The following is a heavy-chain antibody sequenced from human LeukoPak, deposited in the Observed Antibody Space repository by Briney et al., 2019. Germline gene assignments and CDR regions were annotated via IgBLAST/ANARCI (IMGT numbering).Heavy chain of an antibody. J-gene: IGHJ4*02. CDR1: GCTFTGYA. CDR2: ISSNGGST. CDR3: VKDDGNYDTSGYHGLAY. D-gene: IGHD3-22*01. V-gene: IGHV3-64D*06. Sequence: GGSLRLSCSASGCTFTGYAMHWVRQAPGKGLEHVSGISSNGGSTYYADSVKGRFTISRDDSKNTLYLQMSSLRAEDTAVYYCVKDDGNYDTSGYHGLAYWGQGTLVTVSS.